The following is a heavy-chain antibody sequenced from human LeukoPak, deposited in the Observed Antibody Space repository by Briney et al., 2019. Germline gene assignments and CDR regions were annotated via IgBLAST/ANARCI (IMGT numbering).Heavy chain of an antibody. Sequence: GGSLRLSCAASGFTFRNFAMSWVRQAPGKGLESVSGLSHGGTRTFYAASVKGRFTISRDDSNSTLFLQMDNLRVEDTATYSCAKDIALFMSWGQGTLVIVSS. V-gene: IGHV3-23*01. CDR1: GFTFRNFA. J-gene: IGHJ5*02. CDR2: LSHGGTRT. CDR3: AKDIALFMS. D-gene: IGHD2-21*01.